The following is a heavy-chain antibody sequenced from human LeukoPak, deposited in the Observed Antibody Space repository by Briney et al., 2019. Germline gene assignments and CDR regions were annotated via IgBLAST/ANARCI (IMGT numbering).Heavy chain of an antibody. V-gene: IGHV3-23*01. Sequence: GGSLRLSCEASGFTFSSYAMSWVRQAPGKGLEWVLGISGSGGSTYYADSVKGRFTISRDISKNTLYLQMNNLRAEDTAVYYCAKDGTTMITHWFDRWGQGSLVTVSS. CDR2: ISGSGGST. CDR3: AKDGTTMITHWFDR. CDR1: GFTFSSYA. J-gene: IGHJ5*02. D-gene: IGHD4-23*01.